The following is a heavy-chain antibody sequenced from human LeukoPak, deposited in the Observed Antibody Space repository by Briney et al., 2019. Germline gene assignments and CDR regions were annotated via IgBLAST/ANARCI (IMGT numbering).Heavy chain of an antibody. CDR2: IYENGGTT. CDR3: AKDFRIGYSAHFDY. J-gene: IGHJ4*02. V-gene: IGHV3-23*01. Sequence: GGSLRLSCVGSGFTFRSHAMSWVRQAPEKGLGFVSGIYENGGTTYYADSVKGRFSISRDNSKNALYLQMDSLRGEDTAVYYCAKDFRIGYSAHFDYWGQGALVTVSS. CDR1: GFTFRSHA. D-gene: IGHD2-21*01.